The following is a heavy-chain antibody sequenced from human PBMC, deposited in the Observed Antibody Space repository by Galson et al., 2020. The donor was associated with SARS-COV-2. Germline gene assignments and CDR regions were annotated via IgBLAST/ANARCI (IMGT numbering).Heavy chain of an antibody. J-gene: IGHJ4*02. CDR3: ARGDGGYFTYFDY. Sequence: GGFMRLSCAASGFTFSSYAMHWVRQAPGKGLEWVAVISYDGSNKYYADSVKGRFTISRDNSKNTLYLQMNSLRAEDTAVYYCARGDGGYFTYFDYWGQGTLVTVSS. V-gene: IGHV3-30*04. D-gene: IGHD5-12*01. CDR2: ISYDGSNK. CDR1: GFTFSSYA.